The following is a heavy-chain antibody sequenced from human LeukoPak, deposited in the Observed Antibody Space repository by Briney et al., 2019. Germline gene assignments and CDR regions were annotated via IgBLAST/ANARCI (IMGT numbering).Heavy chain of an antibody. CDR1: GFTFSSYS. Sequence: GGSLRLSCAASGFTFSSYSMHWVRQARGKGLEWVAYIRYDGSNEQYADSVKGRFSISRDSSKNILYLQMNSLRAEDTTIYYCAKDRCSNGIGCYYYYMDVWGKGTTVTISS. CDR2: IRYDGSNE. CDR3: AKDRCSNGIGCYYYYMDV. J-gene: IGHJ6*03. V-gene: IGHV3-30*02. D-gene: IGHD2-8*01.